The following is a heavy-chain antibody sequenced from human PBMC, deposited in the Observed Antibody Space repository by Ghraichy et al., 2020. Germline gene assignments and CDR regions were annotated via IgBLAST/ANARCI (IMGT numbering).Heavy chain of an antibody. D-gene: IGHD2-21*01. CDR3: ASSVGYCGGRNSARAFDI. Sequence: GALRLSCAASGFTFSSYAMHWVRQAPGKGLEWVAVISYDGSNKYYADSVKGRFTISRDNSKNTLYLQMNSLRAEDTAVYYCASSVGYCGGRNSARAFDIWGQGTMVTVSS. J-gene: IGHJ3*02. V-gene: IGHV3-30*04. CDR1: GFTFSSYA. CDR2: ISYDGSNK.